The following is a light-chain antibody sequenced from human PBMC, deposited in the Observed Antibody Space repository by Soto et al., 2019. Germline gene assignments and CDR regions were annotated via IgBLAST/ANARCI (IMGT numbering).Light chain of an antibody. J-gene: IGKJ1*01. CDR3: QHYNNWPPWT. CDR1: QNIIRN. Sequence: EIVMTQSPATLSVSPGERATLSCRASQNIIRNLAWYQQKPGQAPRLLIYGASTRATGIPARFSGSGSGTEFTLTISSLQSEDFAVYYCQHYNNWPPWTFGQGTKVEIK. CDR2: GAS. V-gene: IGKV3-15*01.